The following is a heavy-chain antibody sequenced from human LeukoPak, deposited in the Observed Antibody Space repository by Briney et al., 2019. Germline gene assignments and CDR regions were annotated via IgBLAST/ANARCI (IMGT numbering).Heavy chain of an antibody. CDR1: GGSISSGSYY. V-gene: IGHV4-61*02. CDR2: IYTSGST. Sequence: PSQTLSLTCTVSGGSISSGSYYWSWIRQPAGKGLEWIGRIYTSGSTNYNPSLKSRVTISVDTSKSQFSLKLSSVTAADTAVYYCARQRGGITVGYYYYMDVWGKGTTVTVSS. J-gene: IGHJ6*03. CDR3: ARQRGGITVGYYYYMDV. D-gene: IGHD3-10*01.